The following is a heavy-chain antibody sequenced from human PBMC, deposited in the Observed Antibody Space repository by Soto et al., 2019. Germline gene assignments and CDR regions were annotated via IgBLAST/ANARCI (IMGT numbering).Heavy chain of an antibody. D-gene: IGHD2-15*01. CDR2: IYWNDDK. CDR3: ALGPYRTYSSHY. J-gene: IGHJ4*02. V-gene: IGHV2-5*01. CDR1: GFSLSTSGVG. Sequence: ESGPTLVNPRQTLTLTCTFSGFSLSTSGVGVGWIRQPPGKALEWLALIYWNDDKRYSPSLKSRLTITKDTSKNQVVLTMTNMDPVDTATYYCALGPYRTYSSHYWGPGTLVTVSS.